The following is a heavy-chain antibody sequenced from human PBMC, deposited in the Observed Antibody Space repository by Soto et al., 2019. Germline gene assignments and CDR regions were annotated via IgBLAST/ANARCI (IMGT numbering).Heavy chain of an antibody. D-gene: IGHD1-1*01. V-gene: IGHV4-39*02. Sequence: SETLSLTCTVSGGSISSSSYYWGWIRQPPGKGLEWIGSIYYSGSTYYNPSLKSRVTISVDTSKNQFSLKLSSVTAADTAVYYCARERVREAFDIWGQGTMVTVSS. CDR2: IYYSGST. CDR3: ARERVREAFDI. J-gene: IGHJ3*02. CDR1: GGSISSSSYY.